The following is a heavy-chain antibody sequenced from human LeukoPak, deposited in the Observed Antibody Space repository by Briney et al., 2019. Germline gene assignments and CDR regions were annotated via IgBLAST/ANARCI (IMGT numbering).Heavy chain of an antibody. CDR1: GYTFTSYG. J-gene: IGHJ4*02. CDR2: ISAYNGNT. V-gene: IGHV1-18*01. D-gene: IGHD6-13*01. Sequence: ASVKVSCKASGYTFTSYGISWVRQAPGQGLEWMGWISAYNGNTNYAQKLQGRVTMTTDTSTSTAYMELRSLRSDDTAVYYCARDDLGTAAAGLAEWGQGTLVTVSS. CDR3: ARDDLGTAAAGLAE.